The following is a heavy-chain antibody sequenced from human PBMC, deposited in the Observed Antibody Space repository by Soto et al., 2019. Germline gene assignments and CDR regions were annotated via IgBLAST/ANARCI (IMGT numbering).Heavy chain of an antibody. D-gene: IGHD3-10*01. V-gene: IGHV3-7*01. CDR3: ARDIGSDYVN. CDR1: GFNVMSYW. Sequence: PGGSLRLSCAVSGFNVMSYWMSWVRQAPGKGLEWVASVKEDGSELYYLHSVRGRFSMTRDSAGNALHLTMNYLSAEDTGVYFCARDIGSDYVNWGQGIPVTVSS. J-gene: IGHJ4*02. CDR2: VKEDGSEL.